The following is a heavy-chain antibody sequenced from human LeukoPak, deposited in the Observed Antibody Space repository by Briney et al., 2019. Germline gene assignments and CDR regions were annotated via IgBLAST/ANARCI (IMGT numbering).Heavy chain of an antibody. V-gene: IGHV3-23*01. CDR2: FSGSGDYT. D-gene: IGHD3-10*01. CDR3: AKDLTYYYGLGSSTNAFDI. J-gene: IGHJ3*02. CDR1: GFTFSNYA. Sequence: PGGSLRLSCAASGFTFSNYAMSWVRQAPGKGLEWVSGFSGSGDYTYYADSLKVRFTISRDNSKNTLYLQMNSLRAEDTALYYCAKDLTYYYGLGSSTNAFDIWGQGTMVTVSS.